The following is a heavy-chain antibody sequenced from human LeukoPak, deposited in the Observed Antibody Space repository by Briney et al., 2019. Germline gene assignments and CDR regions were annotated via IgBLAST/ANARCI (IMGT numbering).Heavy chain of an antibody. D-gene: IGHD5-18*01. CDR2: INHSGST. Sequence: SETLSLTCAVYGGSFSGYYWSWIRQPPGKGLEWIGEINHSGSTNYNPSLKSRVTISVDTSKNQFSLKLSSVTAADTAVYYCVRASGYSYGYWVDYWGQGTLVTVSS. CDR1: GGSFSGYY. CDR3: VRASGYSYGYWVDY. V-gene: IGHV4-34*01. J-gene: IGHJ4*02.